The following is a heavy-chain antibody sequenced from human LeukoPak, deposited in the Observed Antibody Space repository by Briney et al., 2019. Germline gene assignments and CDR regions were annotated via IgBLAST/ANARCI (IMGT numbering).Heavy chain of an antibody. J-gene: IGHJ4*02. D-gene: IGHD6-13*01. Sequence: ASVKVSCKASGYTFTSYDINWVRQATGQGLEWMGWMNPNSGNTGYAQKFQGRVTMTRDMSTSTVYMELSSLRSEDTAVYYCARLPEYSSSGQLGVDYWGQGTLVTVSS. CDR1: GYTFTSYD. CDR2: MNPNSGNT. V-gene: IGHV1-8*01. CDR3: ARLPEYSSSGQLGVDY.